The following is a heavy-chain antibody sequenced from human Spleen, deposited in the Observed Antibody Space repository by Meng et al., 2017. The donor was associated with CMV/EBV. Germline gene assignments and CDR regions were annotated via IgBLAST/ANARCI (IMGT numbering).Heavy chain of an antibody. J-gene: IGHJ6*02. CDR1: GYTFTSYG. CDR2: ISAYNGNT. CDR3: ARVSYTKWVPIWYGMDV. D-gene: IGHD2-2*02. V-gene: IGHV1-18*01. Sequence: ASVKVSCKASGYTFTSYGISWVRQAPGQGLEWMGWISAYNGNTNYAQKLQGRVTMTTDTSTSTAYMELRSLRSDDTAVYYCARVSYTKWVPIWYGMDVWGQGTTVTVSS.